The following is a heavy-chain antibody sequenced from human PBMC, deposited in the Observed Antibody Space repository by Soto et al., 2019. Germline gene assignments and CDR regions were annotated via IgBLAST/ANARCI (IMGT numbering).Heavy chain of an antibody. V-gene: IGHV1-18*01. D-gene: IGHD6-19*01. J-gene: IGHJ4*02. CDR2: ISAYNGNI. CDR1: GYTFTSYG. CDR3: ARDLAVGLVDY. Sequence: QVQLVQSGDEVKKPGASVKGSCKASGYTFTSYGISWMRQAPGQGLEWMGWISAYNGNIKYAQKLQGRVTMTTDTSTSTAYMELRSLRSDDTAVYYCARDLAVGLVDYWGQGTLVTVSS.